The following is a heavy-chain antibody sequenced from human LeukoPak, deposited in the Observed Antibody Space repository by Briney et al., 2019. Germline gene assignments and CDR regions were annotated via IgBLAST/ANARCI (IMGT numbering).Heavy chain of an antibody. J-gene: IGHJ4*02. CDR2: ISSSSSYI. Sequence: GGSLRLSCAASGFTFSSYSMNWVRQAPGKGLEWVSSISSSSSYIYYADSVKGRFTISRDNSKNTQYLQMNSLRVEDTAVYYCASGKYSTSSLDYWGQRTLVTVSS. D-gene: IGHD6-6*01. CDR1: GFTFSSYS. V-gene: IGHV3-21*04. CDR3: ASGKYSTSSLDY.